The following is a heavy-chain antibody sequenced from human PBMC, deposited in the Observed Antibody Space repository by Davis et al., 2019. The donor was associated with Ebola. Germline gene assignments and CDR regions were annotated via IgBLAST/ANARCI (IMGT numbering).Heavy chain of an antibody. CDR2: ISGSSSTI. V-gene: IGHV3-48*02. CDR3: ASRHDY. J-gene: IGHJ4*02. Sequence: PGGSLRLSCAASGFTFSTYSMNWVRQAPGEGLEWVSYISGSSSTIYYADSVKGRFTISRYNAKNSLYLQMNSLRDEDTAVYYCASRHDYWGQGTLVTVSS. CDR1: GFTFSTYS.